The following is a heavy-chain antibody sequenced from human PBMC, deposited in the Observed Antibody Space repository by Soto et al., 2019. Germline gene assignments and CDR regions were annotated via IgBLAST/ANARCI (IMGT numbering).Heavy chain of an antibody. CDR3: AIYCSGGSCYLKYFQH. J-gene: IGHJ1*01. CDR2: IKQDGSEK. D-gene: IGHD2-15*01. CDR1: GFTFSSYW. Sequence: EVQLVESGGGLVQPGGSLRLSCAASGFTFSSYWMSWVRQAPGEGLEWVANIKQDGSEKYYVDSVKGRFTISRDNAKTSLHLQMNSLRAEDTAVYYCAIYCSGGSCYLKYFQHWGQGTLVTVSS. V-gene: IGHV3-7*01.